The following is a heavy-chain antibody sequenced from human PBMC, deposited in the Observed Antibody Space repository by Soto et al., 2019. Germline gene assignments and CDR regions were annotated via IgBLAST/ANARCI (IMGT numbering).Heavy chain of an antibody. CDR3: ARTYNWNTRNLYYYYYYGMDV. V-gene: IGHV1-3*01. CDR1: GNTFTSYA. J-gene: IGHJ6*02. D-gene: IGHD1-20*01. CDR2: INAGNGNT. Sequence: ASVKVSCKASGNTFTSYAMHWVRQAPGQRLEWMGWINAGNGNTKYSQKFQGRVTITRDTSASTAYMELSSLRSEDTAVYYCARTYNWNTRNLYYYYYYGMDVWGQGTTVTVSS.